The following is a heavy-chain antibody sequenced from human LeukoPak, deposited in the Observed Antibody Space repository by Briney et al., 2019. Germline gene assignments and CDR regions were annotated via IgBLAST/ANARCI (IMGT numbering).Heavy chain of an antibody. J-gene: IGHJ4*02. CDR3: ARLYYHTSRYYDF. CDR1: GGSVSIGSSY. D-gene: IGHD3-9*01. Sequence: SETLSLTCTVSGGSVSIGSSYWGWLRQPPGSGLEWIGTVYHTGTTYYNPSLRSRVTMSVDTSKNQFSLKMSSVTAADTAVYYCARLYYHTSRYYDFWGQGTLVTVSS. V-gene: IGHV4-39*01. CDR2: VYHTGTT.